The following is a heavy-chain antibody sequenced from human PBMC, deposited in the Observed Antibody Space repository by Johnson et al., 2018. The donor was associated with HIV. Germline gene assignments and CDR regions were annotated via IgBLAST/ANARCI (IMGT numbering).Heavy chain of an antibody. D-gene: IGHD2-8*02. Sequence: QVQLVESGGGVVQPGKSLTLSCVASGLSFSNFGIHWVRQAPGKGPEWVAVISFDGNLKKYADSVKGRFTISRDNAKYTVDLQMNSLRAEDTAVYYCARVARVVVYAEDAFDIWGQGTMVTVSS. CDR1: GLSFSNFG. CDR2: ISFDGNLK. V-gene: IGHV3-33*08. J-gene: IGHJ3*02. CDR3: ARVARVVVYAEDAFDI.